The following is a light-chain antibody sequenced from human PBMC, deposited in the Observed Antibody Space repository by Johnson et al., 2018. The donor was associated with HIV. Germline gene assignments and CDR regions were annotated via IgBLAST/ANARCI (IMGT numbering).Light chain of an antibody. V-gene: IGLV1-51*01. J-gene: IGLJ1*01. CDR2: DNN. Sequence: QSLLTQPPSVSVAPGQKVTISCSGSSSNIGNNYVSWYQQLPGTAPKLLIYDNNKRPSGIPDRFSGFKSGTSATLCITGLQTGDEADYYCGTWDSSLSVYVFGTGTKVTVL. CDR1: SSNIGNNY. CDR3: GTWDSSLSVYV.